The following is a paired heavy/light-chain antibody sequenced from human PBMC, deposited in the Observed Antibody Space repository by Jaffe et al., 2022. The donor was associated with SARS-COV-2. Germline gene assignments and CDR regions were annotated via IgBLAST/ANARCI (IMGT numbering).Light chain of an antibody. V-gene: IGLV2-14*03. CDR2: DVS. Sequence: QSALTQPASVSGSPGQSITISCTGTASDVGIYDSVSWYQQHPGKAPKLMIHDVSDRPSGVSDRFSGSKSGNTASLTISGLQADDEADYYCSSYTSSDTLVFGGGTKVTVL. J-gene: IGLJ2*01. CDR1: ASDVGIYDS. CDR3: SSYTSSDTLV.
Heavy chain of an antibody. Sequence: ELQLLESGGGLVQPGGSLRLSCAASGFTFSSYAMTWVRQVPGKGLEWVSVISGSGGHANYADSVKGRFTISRDNSRNTVILQMDSLRVEDTAVYYCAKLRGGVVDETIDSWGQGTLVTVSS. CDR3: AKLRGGVVDETIDS. J-gene: IGHJ4*02. D-gene: IGHD2-15*01. CDR2: ISGSGGHA. CDR1: GFTFSSYA. V-gene: IGHV3-23*01.